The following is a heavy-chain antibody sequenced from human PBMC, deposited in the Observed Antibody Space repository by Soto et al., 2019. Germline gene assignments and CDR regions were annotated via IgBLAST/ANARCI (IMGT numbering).Heavy chain of an antibody. CDR2: IIPILGIA. CDR3: ATGPMKSMRQDTADYFDY. Sequence: ASVKVSCKASGGTFSSYTISWVRQAPGQGLEWMGRIIPILGIANYAQKFQGRVTITADKSTSTAYMELSSLRSEETAVYYCATGPMKSMRQDTADYFDYWGQGILVTISS. CDR1: GGTFSSYT. D-gene: IGHD5-18*01. V-gene: IGHV1-69*02. J-gene: IGHJ4*02.